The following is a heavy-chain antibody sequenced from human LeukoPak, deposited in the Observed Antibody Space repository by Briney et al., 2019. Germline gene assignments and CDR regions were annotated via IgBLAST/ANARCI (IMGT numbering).Heavy chain of an antibody. J-gene: IGHJ5*02. CDR2: ISGSGGST. D-gene: IGHD6-13*01. Sequence: GGSLRLSCAASGFTFGSYAMSWVRQAPGKGLEWVSAISGSGGSTYYADSVKGRFTISRDNSKNTLYLQMNSLRAEDTAVYYCARSIAAANWFDPWGQGTLVTVSS. CDR1: GFTFGSYA. CDR3: ARSIAAANWFDP. V-gene: IGHV3-23*01.